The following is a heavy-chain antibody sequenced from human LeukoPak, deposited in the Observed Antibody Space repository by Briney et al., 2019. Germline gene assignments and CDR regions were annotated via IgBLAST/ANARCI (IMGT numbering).Heavy chain of an antibody. CDR2: INTNTGNP. CDR3: ARDAEKNYYDSSGYHYVSYFDF. CDR1: GYTFSSYA. J-gene: IGHJ4*02. Sequence: GASVKVSCKASGYTFSSYAINWVRQAPGQGLEWMGWINTNTGNPTYAQGFTGRFVFSLDTSVSTAYLHISSLRAEDTAVYYCARDAEKNYYDSSGYHYVSYFDFWGQGTLVTVSS. V-gene: IGHV7-4-1*02. D-gene: IGHD3-22*01.